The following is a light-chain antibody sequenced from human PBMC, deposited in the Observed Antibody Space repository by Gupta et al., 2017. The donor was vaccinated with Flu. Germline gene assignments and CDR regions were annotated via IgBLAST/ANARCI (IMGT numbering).Light chain of an antibody. CDR1: QDVNRW. CDR3: QQYLSFPVT. J-gene: IGKJ5*01. CDR2: AES. V-gene: IGKV1-12*01. Sequence: DIQMTQCPSSVSASVGDRFTITCRASQDVNRWLAWYQQKPGKAPKFVIYAESRVKSGVPSSFSGSGSGTDFTLTISSRQPEEFATYYCQQYLSFPVTFGQGTHMEI.